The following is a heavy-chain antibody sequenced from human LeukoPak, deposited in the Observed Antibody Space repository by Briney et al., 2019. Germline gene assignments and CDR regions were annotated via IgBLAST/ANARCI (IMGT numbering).Heavy chain of an antibody. CDR2: IIPILGIA. CDR1: GGTFSSYT. Sequence: SVKVSCKASGGTFSSYTINWVRQAPGQGLEWMGRIIPILGIANYAQKFQGRVTITADESTSTAYMELSSLRSEDTAVYYCARINTYYYDSSGYLGYYFDYWGQGTLVTVSS. D-gene: IGHD3-22*01. V-gene: IGHV1-69*02. CDR3: ARINTYYYDSSGYLGYYFDY. J-gene: IGHJ4*02.